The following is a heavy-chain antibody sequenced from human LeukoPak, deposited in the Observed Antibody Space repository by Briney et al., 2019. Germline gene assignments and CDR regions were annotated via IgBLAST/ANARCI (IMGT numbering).Heavy chain of an antibody. V-gene: IGHV1-69*13. CDR2: IIPISGTT. J-gene: IGHJ3*02. Sequence: SVKVSCKASGYTFTNYGITWVRQAPGQGLEWMGGIIPISGTTKYAQRFQGRVTITADESTGTAYMELSSLRSEDTAMYYCARVVVVITNDISDIWGQGTMVIVSS. CDR1: GYTFTNYG. CDR3: ARVVVVITNDISDI. D-gene: IGHD3-22*01.